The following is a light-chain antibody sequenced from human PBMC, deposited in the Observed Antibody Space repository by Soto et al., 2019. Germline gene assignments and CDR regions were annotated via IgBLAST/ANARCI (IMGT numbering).Light chain of an antibody. CDR2: YDN. CDR1: NIESKS. V-gene: IGLV3-21*04. CDR3: QVWDRTTDHAF. J-gene: IGLJ2*01. Sequence: SYELTQPPSASVAPGKKATITCGGNNIESKSVHWYQQKPGQAPVLVIYYDNDRPSGTPDRFSGSNSGNTATLTISRVEAGDEADYYCQVWDRTTDHAFFGGGTKLTVL.